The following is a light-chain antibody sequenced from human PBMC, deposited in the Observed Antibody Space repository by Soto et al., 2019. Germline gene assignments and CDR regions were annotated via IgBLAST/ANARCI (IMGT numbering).Light chain of an antibody. CDR1: QSVSSNY. V-gene: IGKV3-20*01. CDR2: GAS. Sequence: ESVLTQSPGTLSLSPGERATLSCRASQSVSSNYLAWYQQKPGQAPRLLIYGASSRATGIPDRFSGRGSGTDFTLTISRLEPEDFAVYYCQQYAGSFGGGTKVDIK. J-gene: IGKJ4*02. CDR3: QQYAGS.